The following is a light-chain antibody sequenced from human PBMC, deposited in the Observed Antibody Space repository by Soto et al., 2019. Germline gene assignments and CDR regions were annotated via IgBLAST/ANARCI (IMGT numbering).Light chain of an antibody. CDR2: AAS. CDR3: QKYNSAPRT. Sequence: DIQMTQSPSSLSASVGDRVTITCRASQGIIDYLAWYQQRPGKPPRLLIYAASTLQSGVPSRFSGSGAGTDFTLTIGSLQPEDVATYYCQKYNSAPRTFGQGTKVEIK. V-gene: IGKV1-27*01. CDR1: QGIIDY. J-gene: IGKJ1*01.